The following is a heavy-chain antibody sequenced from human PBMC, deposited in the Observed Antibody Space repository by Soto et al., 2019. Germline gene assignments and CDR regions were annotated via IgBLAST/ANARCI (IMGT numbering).Heavy chain of an antibody. Sequence: EVPLLESGGGLVQPGGSLRLSCPASGFTFSSYAMSWVRQAPGKGLEWVSTMSGSGGTTYYTNSVKGRFTISRDNSKNTLYLQMNSLRAEDTAVYYCAKGYSSGWRGGYYFDYWGQGTLVTVSS. CDR1: GFTFSSYA. CDR3: AKGYSSGWRGGYYFDY. CDR2: MSGSGGTT. V-gene: IGHV3-23*01. J-gene: IGHJ4*02. D-gene: IGHD6-19*01.